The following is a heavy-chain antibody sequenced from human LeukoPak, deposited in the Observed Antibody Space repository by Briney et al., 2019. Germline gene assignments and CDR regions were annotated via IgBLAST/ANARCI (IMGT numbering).Heavy chain of an antibody. D-gene: IGHD3-10*01. CDR1: GGSVSSGSNY. CDR2: IYYSGST. Sequence: SETLSLTCTVSGGSVSSGSNYWSWIRQPPGKRLEWIGYIYYSGSTNSNPSLNSRVAISVDSSRNQFSLKLSSVTAADTAVYYCARGAYYGSVDYWGQGTLVTASS. V-gene: IGHV4-61*01. CDR3: ARGAYYGSVDY. J-gene: IGHJ4*02.